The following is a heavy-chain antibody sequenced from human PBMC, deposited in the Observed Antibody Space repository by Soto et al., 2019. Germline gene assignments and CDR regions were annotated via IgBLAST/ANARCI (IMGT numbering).Heavy chain of an antibody. CDR1: GHNFTTYW. V-gene: IGHV5-10-1*01. Sequence: GEYMKVSCKGSGHNFTTYWMSWVRQMPGKGLEWMGKIDLSESYSSYSPSFQGHVTISLDKSTSTVYLQWSVLKASDTAMYYCARQGIRLGEHYYYYSGLDVWGQGTTVTVSS. D-gene: IGHD3-10*01. CDR3: ARQGIRLGEHYYYYSGLDV. CDR2: IDLSESYS. J-gene: IGHJ6*02.